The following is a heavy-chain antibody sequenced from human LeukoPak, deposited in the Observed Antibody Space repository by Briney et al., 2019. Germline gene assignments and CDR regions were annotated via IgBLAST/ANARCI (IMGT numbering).Heavy chain of an antibody. J-gene: IGHJ5*02. D-gene: IGHD3-22*01. Sequence: SETLSLTCTVSGGSISSGDLYWSWLRQPPGKGLEWIAYMYYSGSTYYNPSLKSRVTMSADTSKNQLPLKLSSVTAADTAVYYCARPYYYDSRIDPWGQGILVTVSS. CDR3: ARPYYYDSRIDP. CDR1: GGSISSGDLY. CDR2: MYYSGST. V-gene: IGHV4-30-4*01.